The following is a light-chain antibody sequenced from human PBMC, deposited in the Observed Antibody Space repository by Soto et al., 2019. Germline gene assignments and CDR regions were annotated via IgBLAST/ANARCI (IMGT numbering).Light chain of an antibody. CDR2: GAS. V-gene: IGKV3-15*01. CDR3: QQYNNWPFS. CDR1: QSVSTN. J-gene: IGKJ5*01. Sequence: EIEMTQSPATLSVSPGERATLSCRASQSVSTNVAWYQQKPGQAPRLLIYGASIRATTTPAKFSGSGSGTEFTLTISGLQSEDSAVYFCQQYNNWPFSFGQGTRLEIK.